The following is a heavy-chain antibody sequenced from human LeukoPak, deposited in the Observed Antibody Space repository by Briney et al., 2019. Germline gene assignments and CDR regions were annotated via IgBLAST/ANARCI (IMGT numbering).Heavy chain of an antibody. CDR3: ARAMSMVRGVIAY. CDR1: GGTFSSYA. D-gene: IGHD3-10*01. CDR2: IIPILGIA. J-gene: IGHJ4*02. Sequence: ASVKVSCKASGGTFSSYAISWVRQAPGQGLEWMGRIIPILGIANYAQKFQGRVTITADKSTSTAYMELSSLRSEDTAVYYCARAMSMVRGVIAYWGQETLVTVSS. V-gene: IGHV1-69*04.